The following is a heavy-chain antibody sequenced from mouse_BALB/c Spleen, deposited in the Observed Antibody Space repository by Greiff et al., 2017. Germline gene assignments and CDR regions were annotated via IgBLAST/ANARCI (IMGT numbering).Heavy chain of an antibody. J-gene: IGHJ3*01. Sequence: VHVKQSGPELVKPGASVKISCKASGYSFTGYFMNWVMQSHGKSLEWIGRINPYNGDTFYNQKFKGKATLTVDKSSSTAHMELRSLASEDSAVYYCARNYGSSWEFAYWGQGTLVTVSA. V-gene: IGHV1-20*02. CDR3: ARNYGSSWEFAY. D-gene: IGHD1-1*01. CDR1: GYSFTGYF. CDR2: INPYNGDT.